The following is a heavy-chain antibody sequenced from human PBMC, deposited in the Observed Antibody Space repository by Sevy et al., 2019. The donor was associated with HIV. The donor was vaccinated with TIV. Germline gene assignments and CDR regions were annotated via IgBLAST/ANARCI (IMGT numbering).Heavy chain of an antibody. CDR2: ISSTSSYI. J-gene: IGHJ4*02. CDR1: GFTFSGDT. CDR3: VRARYISGSDYFDY. Sequence: EGSLRLSCTAAGFTFSGDTMNWVHQAPGKELEWISSISSTSSYIEYADSVKGRFTISRDNAKNSLYLQMNSMTAEDTAVYFCVRARYISGSDYFDYWGQGTLVTVSS. V-gene: IGHV3-21*03. D-gene: IGHD5-18*01.